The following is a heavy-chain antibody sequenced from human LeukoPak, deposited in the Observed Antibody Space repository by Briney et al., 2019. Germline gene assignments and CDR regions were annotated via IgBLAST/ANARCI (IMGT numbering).Heavy chain of an antibody. Sequence: SETLSLTCAVSGYSISSGYYWGWIRQPPGKGLEWIGSIYHSGSTYYNPSLKSRVTISVDTSKNQFSLKLSSVTAEDTAVYYCARYPLNSYGPEVVYWGQGTLVTVSS. D-gene: IGHD5-18*01. CDR1: GYSISSGYY. J-gene: IGHJ4*02. CDR3: ARYPLNSYGPEVVY. CDR2: IYHSGST. V-gene: IGHV4-38-2*01.